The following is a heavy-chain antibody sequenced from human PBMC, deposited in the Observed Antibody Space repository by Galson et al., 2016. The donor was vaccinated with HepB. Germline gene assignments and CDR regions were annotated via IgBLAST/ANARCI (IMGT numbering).Heavy chain of an antibody. V-gene: IGHV3-53*01. CDR3: ARNPNAAATGTWG. Sequence: SLRLSCAASGISVSNNYMIWVRQAPGKGLEWVSSIYSGGATHYADSVKGRFTISRDSPKNTLYLQMNSLRAEDTAVYFCARNPNAAATGTWGWGQGTLVTVSS. J-gene: IGHJ4*02. CDR2: IYSGGAT. CDR1: GISVSNNY. D-gene: IGHD6-13*01.